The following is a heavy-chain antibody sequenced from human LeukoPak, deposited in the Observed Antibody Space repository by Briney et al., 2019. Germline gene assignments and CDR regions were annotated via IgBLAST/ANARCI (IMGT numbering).Heavy chain of an antibody. CDR3: ARYLREWGVAGTVWFDP. Sequence: SETLSLTCTVSGGSISSYYWSWIRQPPGKGLEWIGYIYYSGSTNYNPSLKSRVTISVDTSKNQFSLKLSSVTAAGTAVYYCARYLREWGVAGTVWFDPWGQGTLVTVSS. D-gene: IGHD6-19*01. V-gene: IGHV4-59*08. CDR2: IYYSGST. J-gene: IGHJ5*02. CDR1: GGSISSYY.